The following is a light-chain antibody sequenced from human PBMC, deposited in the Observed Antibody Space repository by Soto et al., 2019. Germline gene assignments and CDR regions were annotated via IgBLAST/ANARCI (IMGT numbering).Light chain of an antibody. CDR3: CSSAGSYIHVV. CDR1: SSDVGGYNY. Sequence: QSVLTQPRSVSGSPGQSVTISCTGTSSDVGGYNYVSWYQQHPGKAPKVLIYDVSKRPSGVPDRFSGSKSGNTASLTIFGLQADDEADYYCCSSAGSYIHVVFGGGTKLTVL. CDR2: DVS. V-gene: IGLV2-11*01. J-gene: IGLJ2*01.